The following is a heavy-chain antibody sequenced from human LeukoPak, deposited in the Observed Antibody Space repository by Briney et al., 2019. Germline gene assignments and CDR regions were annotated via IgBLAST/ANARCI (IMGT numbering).Heavy chain of an antibody. Sequence: SETLSVTCTVSGGTISSYYGNWIRQPPGKGLEWIGYIHYSGSTKYNPSLKSRVTISVDTSKNQFSLKLSSVTAADTAVYYCARWYGSGCAFDYWGQGTLVTVSS. CDR1: GGTISSYY. D-gene: IGHD6-19*01. CDR3: ARWYGSGCAFDY. J-gene: IGHJ4*02. V-gene: IGHV4-59*08. CDR2: IHYSGST.